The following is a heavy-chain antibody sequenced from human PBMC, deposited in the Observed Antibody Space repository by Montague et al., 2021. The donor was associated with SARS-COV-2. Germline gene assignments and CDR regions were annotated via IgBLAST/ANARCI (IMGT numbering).Heavy chain of an antibody. Sequence: TLSLTCTVSGGSISSGSYYWSRIRQPAGKGLEWIGRIYTSGSTNYNPSLKSRVTISVDTSKNQFSLKLSSVTAADTAVDYCARVVGFDFDYWGQGTLVTVSS. J-gene: IGHJ4*02. CDR3: ARVVGFDFDY. V-gene: IGHV4-61*02. CDR2: IYTSGST. CDR1: GGSISSGSYY. D-gene: IGHD2-21*01.